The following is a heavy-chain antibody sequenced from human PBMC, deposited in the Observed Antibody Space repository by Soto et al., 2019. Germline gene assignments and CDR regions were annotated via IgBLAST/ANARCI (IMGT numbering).Heavy chain of an antibody. J-gene: IGHJ4*02. V-gene: IGHV3-23*01. D-gene: IGHD6-19*01. CDR3: AKDHTSGWFDY. CDR2: IAGSGGNP. CDR1: GFTFSGCD. Sequence: EVQLLESGGGLVQPGGSLRLSCAASGFTFSGCDMSWVRQAPGTGLEWVSAIAGSGGNPYYAESVKGRFTISRDNSKNTLFLQMDSLRVEDTAMYYCAKDHTSGWFDYWGQGTLVTVSS.